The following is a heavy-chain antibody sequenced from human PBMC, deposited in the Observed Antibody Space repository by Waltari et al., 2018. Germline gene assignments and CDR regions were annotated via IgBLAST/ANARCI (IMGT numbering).Heavy chain of an antibody. CDR3: ARDAIYYDSSGYHSPDY. CDR1: GYTFTGYY. Sequence: QVQLVQSGAEVKKPGASVKVSCKASGYTFTGYYMHWVRQAPGQGLEWMGWINPNSGGTNDAQKFQGRVTMTRDTSISTAYMELSRLRSDDTAVYYCARDAIYYDSSGYHSPDYWGQGTLVTVSS. V-gene: IGHV1-2*02. CDR2: INPNSGGT. D-gene: IGHD3-22*01. J-gene: IGHJ4*02.